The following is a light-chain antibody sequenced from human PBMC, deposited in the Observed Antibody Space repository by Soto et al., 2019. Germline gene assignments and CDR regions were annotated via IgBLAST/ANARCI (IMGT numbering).Light chain of an antibody. CDR3: QHYNSYSEA. CDR1: QTISSW. Sequence: DMQMTQSPSTLSASLGDTVTLTCRATQTISSWLAWYQQTPGKAPKLLIYKASTLKSGVPSRFSGSGSGTEFTLTSSSLQPDDFATYYCQHYNSYSEAFGQGTKVDIK. J-gene: IGKJ1*01. CDR2: KAS. V-gene: IGKV1-5*03.